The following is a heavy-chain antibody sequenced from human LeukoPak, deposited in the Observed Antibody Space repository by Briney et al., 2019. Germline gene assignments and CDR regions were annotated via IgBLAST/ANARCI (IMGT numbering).Heavy chain of an antibody. CDR1: GGSFSGYY. Sequence: PSETLSLNCAVYGGSFSGYYWSWLPQPPGKGLEWTVEINHSGSTNYNTSLKSRVTISVATSKNQFSLKLSSVTAADTAVYYCARLPVHNHIVVVIAVPIWGQGTMVTVSS. J-gene: IGHJ3*02. CDR2: INHSGST. CDR3: ARLPVHNHIVVVIAVPI. V-gene: IGHV4-34*01. D-gene: IGHD2-21*01.